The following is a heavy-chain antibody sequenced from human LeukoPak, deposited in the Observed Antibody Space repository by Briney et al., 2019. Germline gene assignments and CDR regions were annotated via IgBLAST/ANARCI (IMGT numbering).Heavy chain of an antibody. Sequence: GESLRLSCAASGFTYSSYGMHWVRQAPGKGLEWVAVISYDGSNKYYADSVKGRFTISRDNSKNTLYLQMNSLRAEDTAVYYCAKDRNYYDSSGYYRYWGQGTLVTVSS. J-gene: IGHJ4*02. CDR1: GFTYSSYG. V-gene: IGHV3-30*18. D-gene: IGHD3-22*01. CDR2: ISYDGSNK. CDR3: AKDRNYYDSSGYYRY.